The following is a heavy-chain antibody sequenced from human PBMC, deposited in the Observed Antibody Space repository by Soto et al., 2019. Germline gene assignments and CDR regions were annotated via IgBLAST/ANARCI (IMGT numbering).Heavy chain of an antibody. CDR3: ARDSSYSYGPKEVYFDY. Sequence: KAGGSLRLSCAASGFTFSSYSMNWVRQAPGKGLEWVSSISSSSSYIYYADSVKGRFTISRDNAKNSLYLQMNSLRAEDTAVYYCARDSSYSYGPKEVYFDYWGQGTLVTVSS. CDR2: ISSSSSYI. CDR1: GFTFSSYS. J-gene: IGHJ4*02. D-gene: IGHD5-18*01. V-gene: IGHV3-21*01.